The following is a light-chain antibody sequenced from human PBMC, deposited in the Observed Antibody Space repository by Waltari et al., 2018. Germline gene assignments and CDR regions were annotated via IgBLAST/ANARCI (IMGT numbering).Light chain of an antibody. J-gene: IGKJ1*01. V-gene: IGKV1-12*01. CDR2: HAS. Sequence: EIQMTQPPSSVSASVGDRVTITCRASQAVSTWLAWYQQKPGNSPNLLIYHASSLQSGVPSRFSGSGSGTDFTLTISSLQPEDSATYYCQQGDSVPPTFGQGTKVEIK. CDR3: QQGDSVPPT. CDR1: QAVSTW.